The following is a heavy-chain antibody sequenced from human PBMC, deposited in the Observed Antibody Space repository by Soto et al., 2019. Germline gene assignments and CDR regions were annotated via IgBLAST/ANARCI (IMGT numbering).Heavy chain of an antibody. J-gene: IGHJ4*02. D-gene: IGHD6-13*01. V-gene: IGHV3-23*01. CDR2: ISGSGGST. Sequence: GGSLRLSCAASGFTFSSYAMSWVRQAPGKGLEWVSAISGSGGSTYYADSVKGRFTISRDNSKNTLYLQMNSLRAEDTAVYYCAKDQMGPPSIAAGWFGYWGQGTLVTVSS. CDR3: AKDQMGPPSIAAGWFGY. CDR1: GFTFSSYA.